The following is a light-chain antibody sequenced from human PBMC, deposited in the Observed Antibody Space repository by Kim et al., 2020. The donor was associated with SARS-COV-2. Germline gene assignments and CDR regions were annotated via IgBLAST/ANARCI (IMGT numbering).Light chain of an antibody. CDR2: SDS. V-gene: IGLV3-16*01. CDR3: LSADTTGTPWV. J-gene: IGLJ3*02. Sequence: SIGQVASICCSGDALSKNYACWYQRKPGRCPVLLVYSDSERPSGIPERFSGSSSGTIATLTISGVQAEDEADYCCLSADTTGTPWVFGGGTKVTVL. CDR1: ALSKNY.